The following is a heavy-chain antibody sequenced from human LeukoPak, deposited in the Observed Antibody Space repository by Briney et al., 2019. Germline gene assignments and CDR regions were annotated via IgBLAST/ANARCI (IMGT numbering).Heavy chain of an antibody. CDR2: ISSSGRDI. CDR3: ASGVILSLFDY. CDR1: GFTFSDFY. V-gene: IGHV3-11*01. Sequence: GGSLRLSCAASGFTFSDFYMDWIRQAPGKGLEWVAHISSSGRDIHYLDSVKGRFTNSRDNAKNSLYLQMNSLRVEDTAVYYCASGVILSLFDYWGQGNLVTVSS. J-gene: IGHJ4*02. D-gene: IGHD3-10*01.